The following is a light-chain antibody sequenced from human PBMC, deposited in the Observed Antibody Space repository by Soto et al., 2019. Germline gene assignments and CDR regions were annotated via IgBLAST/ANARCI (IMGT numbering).Light chain of an antibody. V-gene: IGKV1-9*01. CDR2: SVS. J-gene: IGKJ5*01. CDR1: RGISTY. Sequence: IQLTQSPSSLSAAVGDTVTITCRASRGISTYLAWYQQRPGKPPKLLIYSVSTLQNGVPSRFSGSGSGPDFTLTISSLHPEDSATYYCQQLNSYPQTFGQGTRLEIK. CDR3: QQLNSYPQT.